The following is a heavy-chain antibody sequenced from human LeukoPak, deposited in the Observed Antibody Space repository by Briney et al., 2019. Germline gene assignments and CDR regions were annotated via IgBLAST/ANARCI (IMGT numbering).Heavy chain of an antibody. CDR3: AKDISVGATPYYFDS. CDR1: GFTFDDYA. Sequence: TGRSLRLSCAASGFTFDDYAMHWVRQGAGKGLEWISGITWNTDTIGYADSLMGRFTISRDNAKNSLYLQMNSLRAEDTALYYCAKDISVGATPYYFDSWGEGTLVTVSS. J-gene: IGHJ4*02. V-gene: IGHV3-9*01. D-gene: IGHD1-26*01. CDR2: ITWNTDTI.